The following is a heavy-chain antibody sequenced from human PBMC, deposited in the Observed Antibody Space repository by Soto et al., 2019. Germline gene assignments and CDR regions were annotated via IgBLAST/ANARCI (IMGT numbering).Heavy chain of an antibody. CDR2: IHYSGST. D-gene: IGHD6-13*01. V-gene: IGHV4-59*01. J-gene: IGHJ6*02. CDR1: GGSISSYY. CDR3: ARDVPGIAAAGAHDFYYGMDV. Sequence: TLSLTCTVSGGSISSYYWTWIRKPPGKGLEWIGYIHYSGSTNYNPPLKSRATISIDTPKNQSPLKLRSVTAADTAEYYCARDVPGIAAAGAHDFYYGMDVWGRGTTVTVSS.